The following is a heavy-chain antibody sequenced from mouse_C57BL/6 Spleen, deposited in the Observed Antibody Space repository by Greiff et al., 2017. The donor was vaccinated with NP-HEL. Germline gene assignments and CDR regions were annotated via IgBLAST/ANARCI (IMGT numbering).Heavy chain of an antibody. V-gene: IGHV3-6*01. CDR2: ISYDGSN. Sequence: EVKLLESGPGLVKPSQSLSLTCSVTGYSITSGYYWNWIRQFPGNKLEWMGYISYDGSNNYNPSLKNRISITRDTSKNQFFLKLNSVTTEDTATYYCASLPFTTVVATDYWGQGTTLTVSS. D-gene: IGHD1-1*01. CDR1: GYSITSGYY. J-gene: IGHJ2*01. CDR3: ASLPFTTVVATDY.